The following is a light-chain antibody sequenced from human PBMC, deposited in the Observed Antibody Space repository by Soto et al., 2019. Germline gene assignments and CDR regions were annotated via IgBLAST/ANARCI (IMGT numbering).Light chain of an antibody. Sequence: YELTQPPSVSVAPGQTATVSCGGNNIGGKNVHWYQQKPGQAPVLVVYDDSDRPSGIPERFSGSNSGNMATLTISRVEAGDEADYYCQVWDTNSDYVFGSGTKVTVL. J-gene: IGLJ1*01. CDR2: DDS. CDR3: QVWDTNSDYV. CDR1: NIGGKN. V-gene: IGLV3-21*02.